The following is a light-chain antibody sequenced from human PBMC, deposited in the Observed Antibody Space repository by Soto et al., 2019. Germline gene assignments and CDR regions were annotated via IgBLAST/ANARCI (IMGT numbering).Light chain of an antibody. J-gene: IGKJ2*01. Sequence: DVVMTQSPLSLPVTLGQSASISCRSSQSLVHSDGNTFLNWFQQRPGQSPRRLIYNVSNRDSGVPDRCSGSGSGTDFTLKISRVEAEDVGGYYCMQRTHWPPYTFGQGTKLEIK. V-gene: IGKV2-30*02. CDR3: MQRTHWPPYT. CDR1: QSLVHSDGNTF. CDR2: NVS.